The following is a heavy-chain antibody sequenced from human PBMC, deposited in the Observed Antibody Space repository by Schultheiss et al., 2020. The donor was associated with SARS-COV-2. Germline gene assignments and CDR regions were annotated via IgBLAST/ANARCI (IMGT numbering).Heavy chain of an antibody. J-gene: IGHJ3*02. Sequence: GGSLRLSCAASGFTFSSYGMHWVRQAPGKGLEWVSAISGSGGSTYYADSVKGRFTISRDNSKNTLYLQMNSLRAEDTAVYYCARDLVQIWFNIGTFDMWGQGTMVTVSS. CDR1: GFTFSSYG. V-gene: IGHV3-23*01. CDR3: ARDLVQIWFNIGTFDM. CDR2: ISGSGGST. D-gene: IGHD5-18*01.